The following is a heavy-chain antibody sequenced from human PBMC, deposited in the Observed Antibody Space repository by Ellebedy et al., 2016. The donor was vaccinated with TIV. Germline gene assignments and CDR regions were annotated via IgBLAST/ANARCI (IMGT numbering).Heavy chain of an antibody. CDR1: GGSFSGYY. V-gene: IGHV4-34*01. J-gene: IGHJ6*03. Sequence: SETLSLTXAVYGGSFSGYYWSWIRQPPGKGLEWIGEINHSGSTNYNPSLKSRVTISVDTSKNQFSLKLSSVTAADTAVYYCARDFSDYGDYERALAGSMDVWGKGTTVTVSS. CDR2: INHSGST. D-gene: IGHD4-17*01. CDR3: ARDFSDYGDYERALAGSMDV.